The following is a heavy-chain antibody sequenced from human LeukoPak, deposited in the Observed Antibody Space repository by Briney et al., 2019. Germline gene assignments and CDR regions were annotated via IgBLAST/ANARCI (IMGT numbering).Heavy chain of an antibody. CDR1: GYTFTGYY. V-gene: IGHV1-2*02. CDR3: ARQRYRSTQWLVDPTDY. CDR2: INPNSGGT. Sequence: GASVKVSCKASGYTFTGYYMHWVRQAPGQGLEWMGWINPNSGGTNYAQKFQGRVTMTTDTSTATAYMELRSLRSDDTAVYYCARQRYRSTQWLVDPTDYWGQGTLVSISS. J-gene: IGHJ4*02. D-gene: IGHD6-19*01.